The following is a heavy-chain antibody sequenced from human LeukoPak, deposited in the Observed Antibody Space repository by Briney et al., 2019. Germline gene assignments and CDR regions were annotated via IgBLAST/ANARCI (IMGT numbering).Heavy chain of an antibody. CDR1: GGSFSGYY. D-gene: IGHD3-16*01. V-gene: IGHV4-34*01. Sequence: SETLSLTCAVYGGSFSGYYWSWIRQPPGKGLVWIGEINHSGSTNYNPSLKSRVTISVDTSKNQFSLKLSSVTAADTAVYYCASTEWGGYYYYYMDVWGKGTTVTVSS. CDR3: ASTEWGGYYYYYMDV. J-gene: IGHJ6*03. CDR2: INHSGST.